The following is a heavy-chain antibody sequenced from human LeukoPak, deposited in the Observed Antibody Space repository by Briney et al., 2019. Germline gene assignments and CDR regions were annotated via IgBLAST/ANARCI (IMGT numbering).Heavy chain of an antibody. CDR3: AKDRSRDGYSYFDY. Sequence: LTGGSLRLSCAASGFTFSSHAMHWVRQVPGKGVEYVSAISSNGGSTYYANSVKGRFTISRDNSKNTLYLQMNSLRAEDTAVYYCAKDRSRDGYSYFDYWGQGTLVTVSS. D-gene: IGHD5-24*01. V-gene: IGHV3-64*01. CDR2: ISSNGGST. CDR1: GFTFSSHA. J-gene: IGHJ4*02.